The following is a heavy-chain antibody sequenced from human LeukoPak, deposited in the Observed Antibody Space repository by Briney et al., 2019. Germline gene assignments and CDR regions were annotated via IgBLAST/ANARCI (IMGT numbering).Heavy chain of an antibody. CDR1: GFTLRSYS. Sequence: GGSLRLSCAASGFTLRSYSMNWVRQAPGKGLEWVSSISDSDNSMYYANSVKGRFAISRDNTKNSLYLQMNSLRAEDTAVYYCAREKHAFDIWGQGTMVTVSS. CDR2: ISDSDNSM. CDR3: AREKHAFDI. V-gene: IGHV3-21*01. J-gene: IGHJ3*02.